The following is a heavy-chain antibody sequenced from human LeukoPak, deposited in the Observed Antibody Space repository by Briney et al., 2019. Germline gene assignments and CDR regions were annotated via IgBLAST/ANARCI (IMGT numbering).Heavy chain of an antibody. Sequence: GGSLRLSCAASGFTYSTYAMSWVRQAPGKGLEWVSVISGSGGSTYYADSVKGRFTISRDNSKNTLYLQMNSLRAEDTAVYYCAKDYERYPFCGMDVWGQGTTVTVSS. V-gene: IGHV3-23*01. D-gene: IGHD2/OR15-2a*01. J-gene: IGHJ6*02. CDR2: ISGSGGST. CDR3: AKDYERYPFCGMDV. CDR1: GFTYSTYA.